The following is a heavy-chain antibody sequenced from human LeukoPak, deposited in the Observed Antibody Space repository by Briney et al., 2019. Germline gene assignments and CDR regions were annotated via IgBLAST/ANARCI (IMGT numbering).Heavy chain of an antibody. D-gene: IGHD5-18*01. CDR3: VAMDFN. V-gene: IGHV3-23*01. Sequence: PGGSLRLSCAASGFTFITYAMTWVRQAPGKGLEWVSAISNTGGSTYYADPVRGRFTISRDNSKNTLYLQMDSVRPEDTAVYYCVAMDFNRGQGTLVTVSS. CDR1: GFTFITYA. CDR2: ISNTGGST. J-gene: IGHJ4*02.